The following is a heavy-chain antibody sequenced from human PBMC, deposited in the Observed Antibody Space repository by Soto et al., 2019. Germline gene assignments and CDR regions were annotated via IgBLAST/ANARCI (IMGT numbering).Heavy chain of an antibody. V-gene: IGHV4-4*02. J-gene: IGHJ4*02. Sequence: QVQLQESGPGLVKPSGTLSLTCAVSGGSISSSNLWTWVRQPPGKGLEWIGEIYHGGSTNYNPSLKSRVTISVDKANNQSSLRLSSVTAADTAVYYCARSPRSIAAGGIDYWGQGILVTVSS. CDR2: IYHGGST. CDR3: ARSPRSIAAGGIDY. D-gene: IGHD6-13*01. CDR1: GGSISSSNL.